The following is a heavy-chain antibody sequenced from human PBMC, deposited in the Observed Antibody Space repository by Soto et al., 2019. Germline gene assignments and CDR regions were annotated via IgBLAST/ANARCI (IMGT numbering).Heavy chain of an antibody. CDR1: GGTFSSYA. Sequence: SVKVSCKASGGTFSSYAISWVRQAHGQGLEWMGGIIPIFGTANYAQKFQGRVTITADESTSTAYMELSSLRSEDTAVYYCARGADSGYDHVYYYYGMDVWGQGTTVTVS. CDR2: IIPIFGTA. CDR3: ARGADSGYDHVYYYYGMDV. V-gene: IGHV1-69*13. D-gene: IGHD5-12*01. J-gene: IGHJ6*02.